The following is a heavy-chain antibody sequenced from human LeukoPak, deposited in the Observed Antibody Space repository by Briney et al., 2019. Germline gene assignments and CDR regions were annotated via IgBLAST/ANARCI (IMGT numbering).Heavy chain of an antibody. CDR3: ARTYCSSTSCYYYYYMDV. D-gene: IGHD2-2*01. CDR1: GFTFDDYG. V-gene: IGHV3-20*04. J-gene: IGHJ6*03. Sequence: PGGSLRLSCAASGFTFDDYGMSWVRQAPGKGLEWVSGINWNGGSTGYADSVKGRFTISGDNAKNSLYLQMNSLRAEDTALYYCARTYCSSTSCYYYYYMDVWGKGTTVTVSS. CDR2: INWNGGST.